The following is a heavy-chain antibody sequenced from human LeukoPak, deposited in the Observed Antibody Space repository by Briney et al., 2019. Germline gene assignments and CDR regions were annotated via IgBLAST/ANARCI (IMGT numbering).Heavy chain of an antibody. CDR2: ISGDGGST. CDR3: AKDRRGSYYYFDY. J-gene: IGHJ4*02. CDR1: GFTFDEYA. Sequence: GESLRLSCAASGFTFDEYAMHWVRQAPGKGLEGVSLISGDGGSTYYADSVNGRFTISRDNRKNSLYLQMNSLRTEDTALYYCAKDRRGSYYYFDYWGQGTLVTVSS. D-gene: IGHD1-26*01. V-gene: IGHV3-43*02.